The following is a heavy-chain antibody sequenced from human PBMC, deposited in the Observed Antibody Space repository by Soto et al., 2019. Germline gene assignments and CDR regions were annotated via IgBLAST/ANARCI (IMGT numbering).Heavy chain of an antibody. D-gene: IGHD2-15*01. CDR1: GGSISSSSYY. Sequence: SETLSLTCTVSGGSISSSSYYWGWIRQPPGKGLEWIGSIYYSGSTYYNPSLKSRVTISVDTSKNQFSLKLSSVTAADTAVYYCARTTYCSGGSCYSSASTHFDYWGQGTLVTVSS. CDR3: ARTTYCSGGSCYSSASTHFDY. J-gene: IGHJ4*02. CDR2: IYYSGST. V-gene: IGHV4-39*01.